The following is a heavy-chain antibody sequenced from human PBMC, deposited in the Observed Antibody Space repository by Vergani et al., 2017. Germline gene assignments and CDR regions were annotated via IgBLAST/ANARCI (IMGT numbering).Heavy chain of an antibody. CDR1: GFTFSSYA. Sequence: EVQLLESGGGLVQPGGSLRLSCAASGFTFSSYAMRWVRQAPGKGLEWVSAISGSGGSTYYADSVKGRFTISRDNSKNTLYLQMNSLRAEDTAVYYCAMFGLGRYGDYRDYWGQGTLVTVSS. V-gene: IGHV3-23*01. D-gene: IGHD4-17*01. CDR3: AMFGLGRYGDYRDY. CDR2: ISGSGGST. J-gene: IGHJ4*02.